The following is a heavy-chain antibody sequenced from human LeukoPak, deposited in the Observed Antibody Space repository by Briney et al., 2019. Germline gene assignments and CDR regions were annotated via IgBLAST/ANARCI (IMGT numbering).Heavy chain of an antibody. CDR2: IYHSGST. J-gene: IGHJ4*02. CDR3: ARGPWLVFLG. V-gene: IGHV4-38-2*02. D-gene: IGHD6-19*01. CDR1: GYSISSGYY. Sequence: PSETLSLTCTVSGYSISSGYYWGWIRQPPGKGLEWIGSIYHSGSTYYNPSLKSRVTISVDTSKNQFSLKLSSVTAADTAVYYCARGPWLVFLGWGQGTLVTVSS.